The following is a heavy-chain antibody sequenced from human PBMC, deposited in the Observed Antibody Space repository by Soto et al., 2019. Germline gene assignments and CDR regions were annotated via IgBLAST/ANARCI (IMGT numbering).Heavy chain of an antibody. J-gene: IGHJ4*02. D-gene: IGHD2-21*02. CDR3: ARSIVVVTALDY. Sequence: QVQLVQSGAEEKKPGASVKVSCKASGYTFTSYAMHWVRQAPGQRLEWMGWINAGNGNTKYSQKFQGRVTITTDTSASTSDMELSSLRSEDTAVCYCARSIVVVTALDYWGPGTVVSFSS. CDR2: INAGNGNT. CDR1: GYTFTSYA. V-gene: IGHV1-3*05.